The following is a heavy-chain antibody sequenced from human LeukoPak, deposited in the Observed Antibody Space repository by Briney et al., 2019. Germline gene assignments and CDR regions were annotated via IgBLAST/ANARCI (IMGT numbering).Heavy chain of an antibody. J-gene: IGHJ4*02. Sequence: PGGSLRLSCAASGFTFSSYAMNWVRQAPGKGLEWVSSISGSSGRTYYADSVKGRFTISRDNSKNTLYLQMNSLGAADTAVYYCAPKVVGSTPFDYWGQGTLVTVSS. D-gene: IGHD2-15*01. CDR2: ISGSSGRT. CDR3: APKVVGSTPFDY. V-gene: IGHV3-23*01. CDR1: GFTFSSYA.